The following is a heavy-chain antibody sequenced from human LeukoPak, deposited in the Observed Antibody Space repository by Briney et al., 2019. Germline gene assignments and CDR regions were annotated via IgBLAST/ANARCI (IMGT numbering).Heavy chain of an antibody. CDR2: ISYSGST. CDR3: ARFDGGNSEYFQH. D-gene: IGHD4-23*01. Sequence: SQTLSLTCTLAGGSISSYYCSWIRQHPGKGLEWVGYISYSGSTNYNPSLKSRVTISVDTSKIQFSLKLSSVTAADTAVYYCARFDGGNSEYFQHWGQGTVVSVSS. J-gene: IGHJ1*01. V-gene: IGHV4-59*01. CDR1: GGSISSYY.